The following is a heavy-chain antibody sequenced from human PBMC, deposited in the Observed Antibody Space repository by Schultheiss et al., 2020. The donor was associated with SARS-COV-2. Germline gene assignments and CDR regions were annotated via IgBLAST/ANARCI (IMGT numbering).Heavy chain of an antibody. J-gene: IGHJ4*02. CDR1: GYTFTSYA. CDR3: ARDDLRIAVAGHFDY. V-gene: IGHV1-3*01. Sequence: ASVKVSCKASGYTFTSYAMHWVRQAPGQRLEWMGWINAGNGNTKYSQKFQGRVTITRDTSASTAYMELSSLRSEDTAVYYCARDDLRIAVAGHFDYWGQGTLVTVSS. D-gene: IGHD6-19*01. CDR2: INAGNGNT.